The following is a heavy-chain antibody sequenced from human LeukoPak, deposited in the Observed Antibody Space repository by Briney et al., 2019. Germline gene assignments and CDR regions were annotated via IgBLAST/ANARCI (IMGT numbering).Heavy chain of an antibody. J-gene: IGHJ5*02. CDR1: GFTFDDYA. Sequence: GRSLRHSCAASGFTFDDYAMHWVRQAPGKGLEWVSGISWNSGSIGYADSVKGRFTISRDNAKNSLYLQMNSLRAEDTALYYCAKGVSGYQGGWFDPWGQGTLVTVSS. CDR2: ISWNSGSI. CDR3: AKGVSGYQGGWFDP. V-gene: IGHV3-9*01. D-gene: IGHD3-22*01.